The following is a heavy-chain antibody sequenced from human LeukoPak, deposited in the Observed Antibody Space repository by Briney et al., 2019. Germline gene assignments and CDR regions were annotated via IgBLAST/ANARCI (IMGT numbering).Heavy chain of an antibody. CDR3: AGLIAAAGTPLYYYGMDV. CDR2: ISYSGDT. D-gene: IGHD6-13*01. Sequence: PSETLSLTCTVSGGSISSSTYFWGWIRQSPGRGLEWIGTISYSGDTYYNPSLESRVTISVDPSKNQFSLKLSSVTAADTAVYYCAGLIAAAGTPLYYYGMDVWGQGTTVTVSS. J-gene: IGHJ6*02. CDR1: GGSISSSTYF. V-gene: IGHV4-39*01.